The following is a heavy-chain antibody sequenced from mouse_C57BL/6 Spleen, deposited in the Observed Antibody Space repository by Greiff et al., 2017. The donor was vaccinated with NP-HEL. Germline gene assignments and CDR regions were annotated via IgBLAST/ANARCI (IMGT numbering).Heavy chain of an antibody. CDR2: INPNNGGT. CDR3: ASGVVDY. Sequence: VQLQQSGPELVKPGASVKISCKASGYTFTDYYMSWVKQSHGKSLEWIGDINPNNGGTSYNQKFKGKATLTVDKSSSTAYMELRSLTSEDSAVYYCASGVVDYWGQGTTLTVSS. V-gene: IGHV1-26*01. CDR1: GYTFTDYY. D-gene: IGHD1-1*01. J-gene: IGHJ2*01.